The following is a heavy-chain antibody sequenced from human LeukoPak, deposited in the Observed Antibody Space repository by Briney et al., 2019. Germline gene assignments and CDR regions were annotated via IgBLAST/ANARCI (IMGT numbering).Heavy chain of an antibody. Sequence: PGGSLRPSXAASGFTFDDYGMSWVRQAPGKGLEWVSGINWNGGSTGYADSVKGRFTISRDNAKNSLYLQMNSLRAEDTALYYCARDMRGWYGYYFDYWGQGTLVTVSS. V-gene: IGHV3-20*04. CDR2: INWNGGST. D-gene: IGHD6-19*01. CDR3: ARDMRGWYGYYFDY. J-gene: IGHJ4*02. CDR1: GFTFDDYG.